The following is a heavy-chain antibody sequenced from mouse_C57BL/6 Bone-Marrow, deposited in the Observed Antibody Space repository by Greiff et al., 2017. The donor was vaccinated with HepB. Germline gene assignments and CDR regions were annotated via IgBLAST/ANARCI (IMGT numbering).Heavy chain of an antibody. V-gene: IGHV5-15*01. D-gene: IGHD2-4*01. Sequence: EVQLQESGGGLVQPGGSLKLSCAASGFTFSDYGMAWVRQAPRKGPEWVAFISNLAYSIYYADTVTGRFTISRENAKNTLYLEMSSLRSEDTAMYYCASYDYDRGYYAMDYWGQGTSVTVSS. J-gene: IGHJ4*01. CDR2: ISNLAYSI. CDR3: ASYDYDRGYYAMDY. CDR1: GFTFSDYG.